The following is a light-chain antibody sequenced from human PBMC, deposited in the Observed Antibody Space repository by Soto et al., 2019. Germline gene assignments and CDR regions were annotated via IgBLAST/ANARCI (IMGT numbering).Light chain of an antibody. CDR3: QKYNSAPWT. Sequence: DIQMTQSPSSLSASVGDRVTITCRASQDISNYLAWYQHQPGKQPKLLIYSASTLQSGVPSRFSGSGSGTDFTLTITSLQPEDVATYYCQKYNSAPWTFGQGTKVEVK. J-gene: IGKJ1*01. V-gene: IGKV1-27*01. CDR1: QDISNY. CDR2: SAS.